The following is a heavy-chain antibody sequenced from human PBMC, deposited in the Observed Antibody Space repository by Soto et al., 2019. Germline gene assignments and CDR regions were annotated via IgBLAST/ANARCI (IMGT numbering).Heavy chain of an antibody. Sequence: GASVKVSCKVSGYTLTELSMHWVRQAPGKGLEWMGGFDPEDGETIYAQKFQGRVTMTEDTSTDTAYMELSSLRSEDTAVYYCATGLGYCSGGSGYAGTANWFDPWGQGTLVTVSS. J-gene: IGHJ5*02. V-gene: IGHV1-24*01. CDR3: ATGLGYCSGGSGYAGTANWFDP. CDR1: GYTLTELS. CDR2: FDPEDGET. D-gene: IGHD2-15*01.